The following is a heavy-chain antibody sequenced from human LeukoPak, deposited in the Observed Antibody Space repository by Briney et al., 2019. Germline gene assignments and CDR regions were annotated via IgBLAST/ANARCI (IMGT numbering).Heavy chain of an antibody. Sequence: GGSLRLSCASSRFTFSNSIFHWVRQAPGKGLEWVAVISYDGSNKYYADSVKGRFTISRDNSMNTLYLQMNSLRAEDTAVYYCSRGQPFGDYWGQGALVTVSS. CDR1: RFTFSNSI. V-gene: IGHV3-30*03. D-gene: IGHD2-2*01. J-gene: IGHJ4*02. CDR2: ISYDGSNK. CDR3: SRGQPFGDY.